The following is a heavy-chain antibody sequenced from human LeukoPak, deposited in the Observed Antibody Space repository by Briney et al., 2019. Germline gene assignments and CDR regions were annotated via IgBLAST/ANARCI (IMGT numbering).Heavy chain of an antibody. CDR2: INHSGST. Sequence: PSETLSLTCAVYGGSFSGYYWSWIRQPPGKGLEWIGDINHSGSTNYNPSLKSRVTISVDTSKNQFSLKLSSVTAADTAVYYCARGEPDMAVVVVPAAMAPVFDYWGQGTLVTVSS. CDR3: ARGEPDMAVVVVPAAMAPVFDY. V-gene: IGHV4-34*01. J-gene: IGHJ4*02. D-gene: IGHD2-2*01. CDR1: GGSFSGYY.